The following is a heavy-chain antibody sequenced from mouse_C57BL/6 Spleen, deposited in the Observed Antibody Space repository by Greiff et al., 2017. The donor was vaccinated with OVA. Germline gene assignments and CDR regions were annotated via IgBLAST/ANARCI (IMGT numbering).Heavy chain of an antibody. CDR3: ARYYYGSSSYAMDY. CDR1: GFTFTDYY. Sequence: EVQLVESGGGLVQPGGSLSLSCAASGFTFTDYYMSWVRQPPGKALEWLGFIRNKANGYTTEYSASVKGRFTISRDNSQSILYLQMNALTAEDSATYYCARYYYGSSSYAMDYWGQGTSVTVSS. V-gene: IGHV7-3*01. CDR2: IRNKANGYTT. J-gene: IGHJ4*01. D-gene: IGHD1-1*01.